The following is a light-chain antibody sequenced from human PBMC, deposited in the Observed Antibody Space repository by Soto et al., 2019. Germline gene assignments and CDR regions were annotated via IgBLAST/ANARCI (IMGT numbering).Light chain of an antibody. Sequence: DIVMTQSPDSLAVSLGERATINCKSSQSVLYSSNNKNYLAWYQQKPGQHPKLLIYWASTREYGVSDRFSGSGSGTDVTLTISSLQSEDWAVYYCQQYYSTRTFGQGTKVEIK. CDR2: WAS. V-gene: IGKV4-1*01. CDR1: QSVLYSSNNKNY. CDR3: QQYYSTRT. J-gene: IGKJ1*01.